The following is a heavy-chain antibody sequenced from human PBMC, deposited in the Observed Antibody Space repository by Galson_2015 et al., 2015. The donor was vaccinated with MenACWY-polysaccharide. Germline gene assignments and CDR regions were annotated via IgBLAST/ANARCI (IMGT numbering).Heavy chain of an antibody. D-gene: IGHD4-23*01. V-gene: IGHV4-59*08. CDR1: GGSISSYY. CDR3: ARTKTDYGGNPDAFDI. CDR2: IYYSGST. J-gene: IGHJ3*02. Sequence: ETLSLTCTVSGGSISSYYWSWIRQPPGKGLEWIGYIYYSGSTYYNPSLKSRVTISVDTSKNQFSLKLSSVTAADTAVYYCARTKTDYGGNPDAFDIWGQGTMVTVSS.